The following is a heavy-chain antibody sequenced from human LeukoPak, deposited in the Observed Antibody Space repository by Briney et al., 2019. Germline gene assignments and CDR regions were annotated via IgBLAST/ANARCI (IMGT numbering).Heavy chain of an antibody. CDR1: GFTVGTYY. D-gene: IGHD6-19*01. Sequence: GGSLRLSCTASGFTVGTYYMSWVRQAPGKGLEWVAVISYDGSNKYYADSVKGRFTISRDNSKNTRYLQMNSLRAEDTAVYYCASSGWYSGFDYWGQGTLVTVSS. J-gene: IGHJ4*02. CDR2: ISYDGSNK. V-gene: IGHV3-30-3*01. CDR3: ASSGWYSGFDY.